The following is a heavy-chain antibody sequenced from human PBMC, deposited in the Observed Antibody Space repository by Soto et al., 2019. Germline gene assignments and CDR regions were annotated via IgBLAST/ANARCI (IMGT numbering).Heavy chain of an antibody. J-gene: IGHJ4*02. Sequence: ASVKVSCKASGYTFTGYYMHWVRQAPGQGLEWMGWIDPNSGGTKSAQKFQGRVTMTRDTSISTAYMELSRLRSDDTAVYYCARRKGDYYDSSGYHYYFDYWGQGTLVTVSS. CDR1: GYTFTGYY. CDR3: ARRKGDYYDSSGYHYYFDY. D-gene: IGHD3-22*01. CDR2: IDPNSGGT. V-gene: IGHV1-2*02.